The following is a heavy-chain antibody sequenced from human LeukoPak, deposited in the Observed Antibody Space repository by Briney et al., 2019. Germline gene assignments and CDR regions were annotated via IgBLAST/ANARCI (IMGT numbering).Heavy chain of an antibody. CDR1: GFTFSSYA. V-gene: IGHV3-23*01. CDR2: IGGSGGST. D-gene: IGHD1-26*01. Sequence: GGSLILSCAASGFTFSSYAMSWVRQAPGKGLEWVSTIGGSGGSTYYADSVKGRFTISRDYSKNTLYLQMNSLRAEDTAVYYCAKGISGSYLGDWGQGTLVTVSS. J-gene: IGHJ4*02. CDR3: AKGISGSYLGD.